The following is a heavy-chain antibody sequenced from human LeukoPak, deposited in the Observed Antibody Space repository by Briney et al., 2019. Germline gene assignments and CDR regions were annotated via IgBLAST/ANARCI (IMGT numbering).Heavy chain of an antibody. D-gene: IGHD1-14*01. CDR1: GYRFNYF. J-gene: IGHJ3*02. V-gene: IGHV1-2*02. Sequence: GASVKVSCKAFGYRFNYFMHWVRQAPGQGLEWMGWINPTSGATNYAQKFQGRVILTRDTSISTAYMELNSLRSDDTAVYYCARDWVNQAFDIWGQGPMLRVSS. CDR3: ARDWVNQAFDI. CDR2: INPTSGAT.